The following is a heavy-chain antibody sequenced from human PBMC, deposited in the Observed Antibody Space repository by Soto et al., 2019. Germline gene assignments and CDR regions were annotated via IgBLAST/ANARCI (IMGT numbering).Heavy chain of an antibody. V-gene: IGHV3-74*01. CDR3: VRVAYGDLGG. CDR1: GFTFSSYW. CDR2: IKSDGSDT. J-gene: IGHJ4*02. Sequence: EVQLVESGGGLVQPGGSLRLSCAASGFTFSSYWMHWVRQAPGKGLVWVSRIKSDGSDTSYAGSVKGRFTISRDNAKNTLYLLMSSLRAEDTAVYYCVRVAYGDLGGWGQGTLVTVSS. D-gene: IGHD4-17*01.